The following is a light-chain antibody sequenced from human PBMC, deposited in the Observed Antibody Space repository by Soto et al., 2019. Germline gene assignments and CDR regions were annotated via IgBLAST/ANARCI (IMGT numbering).Light chain of an antibody. Sequence: DIQMTQSPSSLFASVGDRVTITCQATQDINIYLNWYQQKPGKAPNLLIYDASNLEIGVPSRLSGSGSGTHFTFTTSSLQTEDIGTYYCQQYDILPITFGRGTRLEIX. CDR3: QQYDILPIT. V-gene: IGKV1-33*01. J-gene: IGKJ5*01. CDR1: QDINIY. CDR2: DAS.